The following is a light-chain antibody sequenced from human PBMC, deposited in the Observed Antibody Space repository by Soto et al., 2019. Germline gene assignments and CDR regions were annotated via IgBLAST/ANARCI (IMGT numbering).Light chain of an antibody. CDR3: QNYNSAPLT. CDR2: ATS. J-gene: IGKJ4*01. CDR1: QDISNS. Sequence: DIQMIQSPSSLSASVGDRVTITCRASQDISNSLAWYQQKPGKVPKVLIYATSILQSGVPARFSGSGSGTDFTLTISSLQPEDVATYYCQNYNSAPLTFGGGTKVEI. V-gene: IGKV1-27*01.